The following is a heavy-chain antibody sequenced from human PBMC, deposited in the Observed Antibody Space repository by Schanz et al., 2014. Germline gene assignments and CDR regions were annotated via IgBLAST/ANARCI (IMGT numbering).Heavy chain of an antibody. CDR1: GFTFSTYA. J-gene: IGHJ3*01. Sequence: EVQLVESGGGLVQPGGSLRLSCAASGFTFSTYAMSWVRQAPGKGLEWVSTISGSGGSTFYADSVKGRFTTSRDNSKNTLYLHMSSLRAEDTAVYFCARDEGRDGYNLAFDVWGQGTLVTVSS. V-gene: IGHV3-23*04. D-gene: IGHD5-12*01. CDR2: ISGSGGST. CDR3: ARDEGRDGYNLAFDV.